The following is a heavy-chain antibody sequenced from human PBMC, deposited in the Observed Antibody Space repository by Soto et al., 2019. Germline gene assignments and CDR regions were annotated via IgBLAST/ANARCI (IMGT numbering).Heavy chain of an antibody. CDR1: GFTFSSYG. J-gene: IGHJ6*02. CDR3: AREGRAPLTGTTSVPYYYYGMDV. Sequence: GGSLRLSCAASGFTFSSYGMHWVRQAPGKGLEWVAVIWYDGSNKYYADSVKGRFTISRDNSKNTLYLQMNSLRAEDTAVYYCAREGRAPLTGTTSVPYYYYGMDVWGQGTTVTVSS. V-gene: IGHV3-33*01. D-gene: IGHD1-7*01. CDR2: IWYDGSNK.